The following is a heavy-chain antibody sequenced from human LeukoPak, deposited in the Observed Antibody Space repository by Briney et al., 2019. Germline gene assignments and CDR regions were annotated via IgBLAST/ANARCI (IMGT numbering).Heavy chain of an antibody. CDR2: ISGSGGST. D-gene: IGHD1-14*01. CDR3: AKDWAITIRGWFDG. Sequence: GGSLRLSCAASGFSFRDYAMHWVRQPPGKGLEWVSGISGSGGSTFYPDSVKGRFTISRDNSRNTVYLEVNSLRAEDTAVYYCAKDWAITIRGWFDGWGQGTLITVSS. V-gene: IGHV3-23*01. J-gene: IGHJ5*02. CDR1: GFSFRDYA.